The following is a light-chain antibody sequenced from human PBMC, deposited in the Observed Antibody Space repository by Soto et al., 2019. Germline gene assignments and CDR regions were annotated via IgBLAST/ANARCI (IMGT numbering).Light chain of an antibody. J-gene: IGLJ1*01. CDR3: CSYAGSSTYV. V-gene: IGLV2-23*02. CDR2: EVS. CDR1: NSDVGSYNL. Sequence: QSALTQPASVSGSPGQSITISCTGTNSDVGSYNLVSWYQQHPGKAPKVMIYEVSKRPSGVPNRFSGSKSGNTASLTISGLQAEDEADYYCCSYAGSSTYVFGTGTNVTVL.